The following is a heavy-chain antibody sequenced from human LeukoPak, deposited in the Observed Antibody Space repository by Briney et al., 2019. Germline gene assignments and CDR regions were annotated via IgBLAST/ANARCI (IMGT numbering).Heavy chain of an antibody. CDR2: IKVDGSDK. Sequence: GGSLRLSCAASGFTFSNHWMIWVRQAPGKGLEFVANIKVDGSDKYYVDSVKGRFTISRDNTKNSLYLQMNNLRAEDTAVYFCARGGGLDVWGQGATVTVSS. CDR1: GFTFSNHW. D-gene: IGHD3-16*01. J-gene: IGHJ6*02. CDR3: ARGGGLDV. V-gene: IGHV3-7*03.